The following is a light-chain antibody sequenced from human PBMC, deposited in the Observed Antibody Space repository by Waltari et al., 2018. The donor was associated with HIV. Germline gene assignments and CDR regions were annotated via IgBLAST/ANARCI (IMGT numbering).Light chain of an antibody. V-gene: IGKV3-11*01. CDR2: DAS. CDR3: QQFSLSPPLT. J-gene: IGKJ4*01. CDR1: QSVGNQ. Sequence: IVLTQSPATLSLSPGERAALSCRASQSVGNQLSWYQQKPGQAPRLLINDASNRAPGIPGRFSATGSGTDFTLTINSLESEDFAIYYCQQFSLSPPLTFGGGTKVEIK.